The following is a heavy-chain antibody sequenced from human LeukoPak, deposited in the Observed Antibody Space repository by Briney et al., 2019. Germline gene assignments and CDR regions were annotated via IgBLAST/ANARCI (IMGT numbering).Heavy chain of an antibody. CDR2: IYPADSDT. CDR3: ARQDGAALYYFDY. CDR1: EYSFSSYW. D-gene: IGHD5-24*01. Sequence: GESLQISCKGSEYSFSSYWIAWVRQVPGKGLEWMGVIYPADSDTRYSPSFQGQVTISIDKSISTAYLQWSSLKASDTAMYYCARQDGAALYYFDYWGQGTLVTVSS. J-gene: IGHJ4*02. V-gene: IGHV5-51*01.